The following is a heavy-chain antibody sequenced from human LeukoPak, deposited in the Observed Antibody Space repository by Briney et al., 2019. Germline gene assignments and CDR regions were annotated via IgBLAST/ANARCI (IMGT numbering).Heavy chain of an antibody. CDR1: GFTFDDYA. J-gene: IGHJ3*02. V-gene: IGHV3-43*02. Sequence: GGSLRLSCAASGFTFDDYAMHWVRQAPGKGLEWVSLISGDGGSTYYADSVRGRFTISRDNSKNSLYLQMDSLRTEDTAFYYCAKEIDTLGTHAFDIWGQGTMVTVSS. CDR3: AKEIDTLGTHAFDI. CDR2: ISGDGGST. D-gene: IGHD2-15*01.